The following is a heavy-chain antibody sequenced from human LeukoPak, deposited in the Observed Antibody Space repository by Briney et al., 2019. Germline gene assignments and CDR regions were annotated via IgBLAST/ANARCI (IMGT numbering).Heavy chain of an antibody. CDR2: IKQDGSEK. CDR3: ARDGGYSSGWYPPLSFDNWFDP. D-gene: IGHD6-19*01. V-gene: IGHV3-7*01. J-gene: IGHJ5*02. Sequence: GGSLRLSCAASGFTFSSYWMSWVRQAPGKGLEWVANIKQDGSEKYYVDSVKGRFTISRDNAKNSLYLQMNSLRAEDTAVYYCARDGGYSSGWYPPLSFDNWFDPWGQGTLVTVSS. CDR1: GFTFSSYW.